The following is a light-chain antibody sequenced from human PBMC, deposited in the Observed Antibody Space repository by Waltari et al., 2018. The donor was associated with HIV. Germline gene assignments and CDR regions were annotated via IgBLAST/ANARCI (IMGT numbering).Light chain of an antibody. CDR3: GAWDASLTSGV. CDR2: DNG. Sequence: QSVLTQPPSMSAAPGQRVTISCSGGSSNIGSNYVSWYQQLPGTAPKLLIYDNGKRAAGIPDRCCGSKSGTSATRDSTGLQAGDEAEYYCGAWDASLTSGVFGGGTKVTVL. J-gene: IGLJ3*02. CDR1: SSNIGSNY. V-gene: IGLV1-51*01.